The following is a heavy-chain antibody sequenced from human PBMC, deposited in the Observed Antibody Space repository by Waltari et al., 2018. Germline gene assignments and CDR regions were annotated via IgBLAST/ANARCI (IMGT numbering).Heavy chain of an antibody. CDR3: AKEAPRVQGFLWADF. D-gene: IGHD3-10*02. J-gene: IGHJ4*02. Sequence: EVSLLESGGGLVQPGGSLRLSCAASGFTFSSYAMSWVRQTPGKGMEWVAGITNGGDQYYTDSGKGRFNISRDNSKNTLYMQMNRLRAEDTALYYCAKEAPRVQGFLWADFWGQGTLVTVSS. CDR2: ITNGGDQ. V-gene: IGHV3-23*01. CDR1: GFTFSSYA.